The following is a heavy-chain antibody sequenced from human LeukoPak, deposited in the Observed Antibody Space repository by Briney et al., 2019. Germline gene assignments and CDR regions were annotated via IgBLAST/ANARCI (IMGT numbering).Heavy chain of an antibody. J-gene: IGHJ4*02. CDR2: ISGSGGST. D-gene: IGHD3-22*01. CDR1: GFTFSSYA. V-gene: IGHV3-23*01. CDR3: AKDTFDSSGYYPLDY. Sequence: GGSLRLSCAASGFTFSSYAMSWVRQAPGKGLEWVSAISGSGGSTYYADSVKGRFTISRDNSKNTLYLQMNSLRAEDTAVYYCAKDTFDSSGYYPLDYWGQGTLVTVSS.